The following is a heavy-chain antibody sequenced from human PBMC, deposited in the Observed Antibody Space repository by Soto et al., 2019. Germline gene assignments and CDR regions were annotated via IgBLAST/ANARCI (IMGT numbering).Heavy chain of an antibody. V-gene: IGHV1-2*06. J-gene: IGHJ3*01. Sequence: QVELVQSGAEVKKPGASMNVSCKASGYTFTGYSMNWVRQAPGQGLEWVGRINPDSGYTDYAQKFKGRVTMTWDTSISTVYLGLSSLRSDDTAVYYCARVAPTWGSNAFDLWGQGTMVTVSP. CDR3: ARVAPTWGSNAFDL. CDR1: GYTFTGYS. D-gene: IGHD7-27*01. CDR2: INPDSGYT.